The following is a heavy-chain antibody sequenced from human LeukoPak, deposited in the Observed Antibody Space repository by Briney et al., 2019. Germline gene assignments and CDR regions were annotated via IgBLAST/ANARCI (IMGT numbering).Heavy chain of an antibody. CDR2: INWNGGST. CDR1: GFTFDDYA. CDR3: AGVKGSGYSNSIDN. Sequence: GGSLRLSCAASGFTFDDYAMNWVRQAPGKGLEWVSGINWNGGSTYYRDSVKGRFTISRDNAKNCLYLQMNSLSAEDTALYYCAGVKGSGYSNSIDNWGQGNLVTVSS. J-gene: IGHJ4*02. D-gene: IGHD3-3*01. V-gene: IGHV3-20*04.